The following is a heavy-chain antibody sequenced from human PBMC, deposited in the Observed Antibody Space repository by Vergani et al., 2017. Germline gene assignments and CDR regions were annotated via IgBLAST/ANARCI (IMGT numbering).Heavy chain of an antibody. CDR3: ARDRDTAMVHIY. J-gene: IGHJ4*02. CDR2: IIPILGIA. D-gene: IGHD5-18*01. V-gene: IGHV1-69*08. CDR1: GGTFSSYT. Sequence: QVQLVQSGAEVKKPGSSVKVSCKASGGTFSSYTISWVRQAPGQGLEWMGRIIPILGIANYAQKFQGRVTITADKSTSTAYMELSSLRTEDTAVYYCARDRDTAMVHIYWGQGTLVTVSS.